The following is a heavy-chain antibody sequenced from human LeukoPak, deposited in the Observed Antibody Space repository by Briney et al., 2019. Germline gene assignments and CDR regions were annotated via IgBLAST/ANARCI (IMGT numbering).Heavy chain of an antibody. Sequence: PSETLSLTCSVSRDSIRSYYWSWVRQPPGKGLEWIGYGVYSGTTKYSPSLKSRVDISVDTSKNEVSLNLTSVTAADTAVYYCAGVNYIVQTLYGGFDMWGPGKLVTVAS. J-gene: IGHJ3*02. V-gene: IGHV4-59*01. CDR1: RDSIRSYY. D-gene: IGHD2-8*01. CDR3: AGVNYIVQTLYGGFDM. CDR2: GVYSGTT.